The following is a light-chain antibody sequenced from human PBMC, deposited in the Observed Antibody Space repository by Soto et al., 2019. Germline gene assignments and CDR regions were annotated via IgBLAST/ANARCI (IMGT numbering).Light chain of an antibody. CDR1: QSIGTW. CDR3: QQYNTYPYT. J-gene: IGKJ2*01. V-gene: IGKV1-5*03. CDR2: KAS. Sequence: DIQMTQSPSTLSASVGDRVTITCWASQSIGTWLAWYQQNPGKAPNLLIYKASSLESGVPSRFSGSGSGTEFTLTISSLQPDDFATYYCQQYNTYPYTFGQGTKLEIK.